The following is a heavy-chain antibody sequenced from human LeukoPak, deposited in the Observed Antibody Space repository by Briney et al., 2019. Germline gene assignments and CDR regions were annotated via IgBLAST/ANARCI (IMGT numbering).Heavy chain of an antibody. J-gene: IGHJ3*02. Sequence: SVKVSCKASGGTFSSYAISWVRQAPGQGLEWMGRIIPIFGTANYAQKFQGRVTITTDESTSTAYMELSSLRSEDTAVYYCARDRGIVVVVAACDAFDIWGQGTMVTVSS. CDR3: ARDRGIVVVVAACDAFDI. V-gene: IGHV1-69*05. CDR1: GGTFSSYA. D-gene: IGHD2-15*01. CDR2: IIPIFGTA.